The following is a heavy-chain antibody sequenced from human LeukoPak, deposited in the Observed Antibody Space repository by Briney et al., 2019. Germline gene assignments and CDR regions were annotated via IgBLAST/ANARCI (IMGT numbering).Heavy chain of an antibody. CDR1: GFTFRNHA. D-gene: IGHD6-19*01. Sequence: GGSLRLSCVGSGFTFRNHAMNWVRLAPGKGLEWISTSGGGGRDTYYGDSVKGRFTISRDNSKNILDLQMNSLNGADTALYYCARRGGSNGWGAFDIWGQGTMVTVSS. J-gene: IGHJ3*02. CDR3: ARRGGSNGWGAFDI. V-gene: IGHV3-23*01. CDR2: SGGGGRDT.